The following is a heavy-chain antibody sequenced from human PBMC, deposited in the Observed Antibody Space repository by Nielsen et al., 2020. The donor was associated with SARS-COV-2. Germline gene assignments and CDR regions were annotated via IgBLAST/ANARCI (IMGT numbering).Heavy chain of an antibody. Sequence: SETLSLTCTVSGVSISSYYWSWIRQPPGKGLEWIGYIYYSGSTNYNPSLKSRVTISVDTSKNQFSLKLSSVTDADTAVYYCAGRDYYDSSGYYDAFDIWGQGTMVTVSS. CDR2: IYYSGST. CDR3: AGRDYYDSSGYYDAFDI. D-gene: IGHD3-22*01. J-gene: IGHJ3*02. V-gene: IGHV4-59*01. CDR1: GVSISSYY.